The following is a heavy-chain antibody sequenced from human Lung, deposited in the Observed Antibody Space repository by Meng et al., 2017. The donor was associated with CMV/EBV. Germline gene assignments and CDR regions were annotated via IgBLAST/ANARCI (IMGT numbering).Heavy chain of an antibody. V-gene: IGHV4-4*02. CDR1: GDSITNHNW. CDR3: LRRSGGSV. J-gene: IGHJ1*01. CDR2: IPHRGSS. D-gene: IGHD3-10*01. Sequence: QVPLRGSGPALVKPSETPSLTRAVSGDSITNHNWWAWVRQPPGKGLEWIGEIPHRGSSAYNPSLKSRVSMSIDKSKNQFSLKLTSVTAADTAVYHCLRRSGGSVWGQGTLVTVSS.